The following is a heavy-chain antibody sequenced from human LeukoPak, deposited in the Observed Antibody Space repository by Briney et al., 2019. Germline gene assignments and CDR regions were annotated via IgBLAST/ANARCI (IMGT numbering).Heavy chain of an antibody. CDR3: ARSEWLASFDY. Sequence: KPSETLSLTCSVSGGSIGSYYWSWIQQPPGKGLEWIGYIYYSGSTNYKPSLKSRLTIPADTSKNQFSLKLNSVTAADTAVYYCARSEWLASFDYWGQGTLVTVSS. V-gene: IGHV4-59*08. CDR2: IYYSGST. J-gene: IGHJ4*02. D-gene: IGHD6-19*01. CDR1: GGSIGSYY.